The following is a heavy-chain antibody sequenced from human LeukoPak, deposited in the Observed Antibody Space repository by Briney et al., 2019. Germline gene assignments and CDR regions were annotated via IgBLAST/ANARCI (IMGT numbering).Heavy chain of an antibody. CDR1: GFTFSDYY. V-gene: IGHV3-11*01. Sequence: GGSLRLSCAASGFTFSDYYMSWIRQAPGKGLEWVSYISSSGSTIYYADSVKGRFTISRDNAKNSLYLQMNSLRAEDTAVYYCARDWTEQWLRHFDYWGQGTLVTVSS. D-gene: IGHD6-19*01. CDR3: ARDWTEQWLRHFDY. CDR2: ISSSGSTI. J-gene: IGHJ4*02.